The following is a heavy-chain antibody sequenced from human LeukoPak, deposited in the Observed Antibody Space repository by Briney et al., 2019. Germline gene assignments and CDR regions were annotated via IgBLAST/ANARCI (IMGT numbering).Heavy chain of an antibody. D-gene: IGHD1-14*01. CDR2: NIPIFGTA. V-gene: IGHV1-69*01. CDR3: ATETGHLDAFDI. J-gene: IGHJ3*02. CDR1: GGTFSSYA. Sequence: SVKVSCKASGGTFSSYAISWVRQAPGQGLEWMGGNIPIFGTANYAQKFQGRVTITADESTSTAYMELSSLRSEDTAVYYCATETGHLDAFDIWGQGTMVTVSS.